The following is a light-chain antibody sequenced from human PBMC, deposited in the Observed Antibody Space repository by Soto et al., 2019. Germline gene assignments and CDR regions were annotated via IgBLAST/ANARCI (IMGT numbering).Light chain of an antibody. CDR3: EQYGSSPRT. CDR2: GIS. CDR1: QSVSSNF. V-gene: IGKV3-20*01. Sequence: IVLTPSPRTLSLSPGERTTLSFRASQSVSSNFLDWYQQKPGQAPRLLTYGISSRATGIPDRFSGSGSGTDFTLTISRLEPEDFAVYYCEQYGSSPRTFGQGTKVDIK. J-gene: IGKJ1*01.